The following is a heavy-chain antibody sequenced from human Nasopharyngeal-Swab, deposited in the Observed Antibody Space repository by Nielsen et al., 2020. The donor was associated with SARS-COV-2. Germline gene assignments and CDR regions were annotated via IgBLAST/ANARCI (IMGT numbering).Heavy chain of an antibody. J-gene: IGHJ4*02. CDR3: ASYLGVDGQKRFDY. CDR1: GGSVTDTDYF. Sequence: SETLSLTCTVSGGSVTDTDYFWGWIRQPPVTGLEWIGHIDYSGRTFYNPSLKSRVSISVDTSKNQFSLKLHSVTAADTAVYYCASYLGVDGQKRFDYWGQGTLVTVSS. V-gene: IGHV4-39*01. D-gene: IGHD5-24*01. CDR2: IDYSGRT.